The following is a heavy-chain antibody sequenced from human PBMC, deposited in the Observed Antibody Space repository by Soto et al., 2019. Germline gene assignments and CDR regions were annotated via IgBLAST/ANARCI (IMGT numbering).Heavy chain of an antibody. CDR2: ISAHNGNT. J-gene: IGHJ4*02. CDR3: ARGRYGDY. D-gene: IGHD1-1*01. Sequence: QVHLVQSGAEVKKPGASVKVSCKASGYTFTNYGITWVRQAPGQGLEWMGWISAHNGNTDYAQKLQGRVIVTRDTSTSTSYIELRSLISDDTAVYYCARGRYGDYWGQCALVTVSS. CDR1: GYTFTNYG. V-gene: IGHV1-18*01.